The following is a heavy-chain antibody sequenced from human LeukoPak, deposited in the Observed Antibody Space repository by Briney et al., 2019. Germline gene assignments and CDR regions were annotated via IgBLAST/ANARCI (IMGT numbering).Heavy chain of an antibody. D-gene: IGHD2-2*01. V-gene: IGHV4-31*03. J-gene: IGHJ4*02. Sequence: SQTLSLTCTVSGGSISSGGYYWSWIRQHPGKGLEWIGYIYYSGSTYYNPSLKSRVTISVDTSKNQFSLKLSSVTAADTAVYYCARGYIVLAASDYWGQGTLVTVSS. CDR2: IYYSGST. CDR3: ARGYIVLAASDY. CDR1: GGSISSGGYY.